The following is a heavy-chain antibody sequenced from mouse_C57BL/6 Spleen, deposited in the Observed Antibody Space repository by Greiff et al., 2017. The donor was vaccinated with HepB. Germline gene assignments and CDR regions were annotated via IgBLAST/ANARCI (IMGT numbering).Heavy chain of an antibody. CDR3: ARGYSNYVWAMDY. D-gene: IGHD2-5*01. Sequence: EVKLVESGAELVKPGASVKLSCTASGFNIKDYYMHWVKQRTEQGLEWIGRIDPEDGETKYAPKFQGKATLTADTSSNTAYLQLSSLTSEDTAVYYCARGYSNYVWAMDYWGQGTSVTVSS. V-gene: IGHV14-2*01. CDR2: IDPEDGET. CDR1: GFNIKDYY. J-gene: IGHJ4*01.